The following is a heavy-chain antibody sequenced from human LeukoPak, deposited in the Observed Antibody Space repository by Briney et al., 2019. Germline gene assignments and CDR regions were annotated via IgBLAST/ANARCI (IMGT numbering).Heavy chain of an antibody. D-gene: IGHD3-22*01. Sequence: SETLSLTCAVYGGSFSGYYWSWIRQSPGKGLEWIGEINHSGSTNYNPSLKSRVTISVDTSKNQFSLKLSSVTAADTAVYYCAREAGMIVVVITTGYFDYWGQGTLVTVSP. CDR3: AREAGMIVVVITTGYFDY. CDR1: GGSFSGYY. CDR2: INHSGST. V-gene: IGHV4-34*01. J-gene: IGHJ4*02.